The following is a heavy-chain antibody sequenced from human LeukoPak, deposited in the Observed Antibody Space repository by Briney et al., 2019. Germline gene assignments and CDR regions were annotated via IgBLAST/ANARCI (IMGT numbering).Heavy chain of an antibody. J-gene: IGHJ6*02. CDR2: IKQDGSEK. CDR3: ARFGSHYYGMDV. Sequence: GGSLRLSCAASGFTFSSYWVSWVRQAPGKGLEWVANIKQDGSEKYYVDSVKDRFTISRDNAKNSLYLQMNSLRAEDTAVYYCARFGSHYYGMDVWGQGTTVTVSS. V-gene: IGHV3-7*01. D-gene: IGHD3-10*01. CDR1: GFTFSSYW.